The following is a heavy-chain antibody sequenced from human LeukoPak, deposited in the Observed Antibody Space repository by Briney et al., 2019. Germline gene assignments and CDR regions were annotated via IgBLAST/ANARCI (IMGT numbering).Heavy chain of an antibody. CDR2: INHSGST. V-gene: IGHV4-39*07. D-gene: IGHD3-22*01. J-gene: IGHJ4*02. Sequence: PSETLSLTCTVSGGSISSSSYYWGWIRQPSGKGLEWIGEINHSGSTNYNPSLKSRVTISVDTSKNQFSLKLSSVTAADTAVYYCARGEFTYYYDSSGPAGYWGQGTLVTVSS. CDR3: ARGEFTYYYDSSGPAGY. CDR1: GGSISSSSYY.